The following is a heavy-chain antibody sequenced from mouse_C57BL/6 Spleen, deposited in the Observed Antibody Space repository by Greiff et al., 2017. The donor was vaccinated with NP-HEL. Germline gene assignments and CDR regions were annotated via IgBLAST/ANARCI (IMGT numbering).Heavy chain of an antibody. CDR1: GYAFSSYW. Sequence: QVQLKESGAELVKPGASVKISCKASGYAFSSYWMNWVKQRPGKGLEWIGQIYPGDGDTNYNGKFKGKATLTADKSSSTAYMQLSSLTSEDSAVYFCAREVGYYGSSAFDYWGQGTTLTVSS. D-gene: IGHD1-1*01. V-gene: IGHV1-80*01. CDR3: AREVGYYGSSAFDY. CDR2: IYPGDGDT. J-gene: IGHJ2*01.